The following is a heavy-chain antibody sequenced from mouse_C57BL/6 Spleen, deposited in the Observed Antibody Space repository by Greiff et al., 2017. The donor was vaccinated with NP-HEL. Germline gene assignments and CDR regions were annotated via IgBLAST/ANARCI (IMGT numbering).Heavy chain of an antibody. CDR1: GYTFTSYW. J-gene: IGHJ2*01. Sequence: VQLQQSGAELAKPGASVKLSCKASGYTFTSYWMHWVKQRPGQGLEWIGYINPSSGYTKYNQKFKDKATFTADKSSSTAYMQLSSLTYEDSAVYYCAREATGTSHCDYWGQGTTLTVSS. V-gene: IGHV1-7*01. CDR2: INPSSGYT. D-gene: IGHD4-1*01. CDR3: AREATGTSHCDY.